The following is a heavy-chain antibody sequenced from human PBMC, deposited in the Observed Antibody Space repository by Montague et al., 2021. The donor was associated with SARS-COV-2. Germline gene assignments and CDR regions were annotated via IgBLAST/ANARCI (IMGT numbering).Heavy chain of an antibody. CDR1: GFSLSTSGMC. Sequence: PALVKPTQTLTLTCTFSGFSLSTSGMCVSWIRQPPGTALEWLARIDWDDDKYYSTSLKTRLTISKDTSKNQVVLTMTNMDPVDTATYYCARRTYDILTGYDYGMDVWGQGTTVTVSS. V-gene: IGHV2-70*11. CDR3: ARRTYDILTGYDYGMDV. CDR2: IDWDDDK. D-gene: IGHD3-9*01. J-gene: IGHJ6*02.